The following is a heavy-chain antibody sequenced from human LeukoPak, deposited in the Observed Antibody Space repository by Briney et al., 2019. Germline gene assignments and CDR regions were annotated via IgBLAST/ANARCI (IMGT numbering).Heavy chain of an antibody. Sequence: GGSLRLSCAASGFIFGSYAMHWVRQAPGKGLECVSAISSNGGSTYYANSVKGRFAISRDNSKNTLFLQMGRLRAEDMAVYYCARKAAVFHGLDVWGQGTTVTVSS. CDR2: ISSNGGST. CDR3: ARKAAVFHGLDV. V-gene: IGHV3-64*01. CDR1: GFIFGSYA. J-gene: IGHJ6*02. D-gene: IGHD6-13*01.